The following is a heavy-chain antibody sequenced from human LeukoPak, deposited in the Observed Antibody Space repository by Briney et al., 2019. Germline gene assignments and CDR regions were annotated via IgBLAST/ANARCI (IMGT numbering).Heavy chain of an antibody. D-gene: IGHD3-3*01. Sequence: SETLSLTCSVSGGSISSSGYYWSWIRQHPGKGLEWIGYIYYIGSAYYNPSLESRVTISVDTSTDQFSLTAASVTAADTAVYYCARVRDDFFFDFWGQGTLVTVSS. V-gene: IGHV4-31*03. CDR2: IYYIGSA. CDR3: ARVRDDFFFDF. CDR1: GGSISSSGYY. J-gene: IGHJ4*02.